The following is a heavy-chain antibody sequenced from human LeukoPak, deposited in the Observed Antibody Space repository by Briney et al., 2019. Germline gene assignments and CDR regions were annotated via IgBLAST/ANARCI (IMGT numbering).Heavy chain of an antibody. V-gene: IGHV3-7*03. CDR1: GFTFSSYS. D-gene: IGHD5-12*01. CDR2: INQDGGVK. J-gene: IGHJ4*02. CDR3: AKDGYGGYEVYFDY. Sequence: PGGSLRLSCAASGFTFSSYSMNWVRQAPGKGLEWVATINQDGGVKYYVDSVRGRFTISRDNAQNSLYLQMNGLRAEDTALYYCAKDGYGGYEVYFDYWGQGTLVTVSS.